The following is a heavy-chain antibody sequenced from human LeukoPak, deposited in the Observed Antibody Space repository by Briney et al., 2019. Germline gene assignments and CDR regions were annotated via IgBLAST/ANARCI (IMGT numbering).Heavy chain of an antibody. J-gene: IGHJ6*03. CDR2: IYYSGST. Sequence: SETLSLTCTVSGGSISSSSYYWGWIRQPPGKGLEWIGSIYYSGSTYYNPSLKGRVTISVDTSKNQFSLKLSSVTAADTAVYYCARALTMAKYYYYYYMDVWGKGTTVTVSS. CDR1: GGSISSSSYY. V-gene: IGHV4-39*07. CDR3: ARALTMAKYYYYYYMDV. D-gene: IGHD4/OR15-4a*01.